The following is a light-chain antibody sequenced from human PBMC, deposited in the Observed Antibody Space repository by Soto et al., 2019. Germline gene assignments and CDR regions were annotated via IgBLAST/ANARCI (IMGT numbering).Light chain of an antibody. CDR3: QSYDSSLSVNYV. CDR1: SSNIGAGYD. CDR2: GNS. Sequence: QSVRTQPPSGSGAPGQRVTISCTGSSSNIGAGYDVHWYQQLPGTAPKLLIYGNSNRPSGVPDRFSGSKSGTSASLAITGLQAEDEADYYCQSYDSSLSVNYVFGTGTKVTVL. J-gene: IGLJ1*01. V-gene: IGLV1-40*01.